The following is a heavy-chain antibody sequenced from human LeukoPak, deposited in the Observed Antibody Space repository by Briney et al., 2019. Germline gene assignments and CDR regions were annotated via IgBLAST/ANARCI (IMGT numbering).Heavy chain of an antibody. Sequence: ASVKLSCNASGYTFTIYYMHWVRHAPGQGLEWSGIINPSVGSTSYAQKFQGRVTMTRETSKRTVSMELSSLRSADTAVSYCARGGYYDILPGNYGMDVWGKGTTVTVSS. CDR1: GYTFTIYY. D-gene: IGHD3-9*01. CDR2: INPSVGST. CDR3: ARGGYYDILPGNYGMDV. V-gene: IGHV1-46*01. J-gene: IGHJ6*04.